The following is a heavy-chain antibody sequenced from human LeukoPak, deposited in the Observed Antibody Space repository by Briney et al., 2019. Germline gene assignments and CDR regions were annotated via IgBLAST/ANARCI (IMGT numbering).Heavy chain of an antibody. CDR3: ARGRVHDDIPGLYYYYGMDV. D-gene: IGHD3-22*01. J-gene: IGHJ6*02. V-gene: IGHV1-8*01. CDR2: MNPNSGNT. CDR1: GYTFTSYD. Sequence: ASVKVSCKASGYTFTSYDINWVRQATGQGLEWMGWMNPNSGNTGYAQKFQGRVTMTRNTSISTAYMELSSLRSEDTAVYYCARGRVHDDIPGLYYYYGMDVWGQGTTVTVSS.